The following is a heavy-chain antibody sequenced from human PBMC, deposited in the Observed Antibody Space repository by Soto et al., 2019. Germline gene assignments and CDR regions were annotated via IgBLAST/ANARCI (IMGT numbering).Heavy chain of an antibody. D-gene: IGHD3-10*01. CDR3: ARYQGSGSYYTLHGMDV. J-gene: IGHJ6*02. V-gene: IGHV1-18*01. CDR1: GYTFTSYG. Sequence: QVQLVRSGAEVKKPGASVKVSCKASGYTFTSYGISWVRQAPGQGLEWMGWISAYNGNTNYAQKLQGRVTMTTDTSTSTAYMELRSLRSDDTAVYYCARYQGSGSYYTLHGMDVWGQGTTVTVSS. CDR2: ISAYNGNT.